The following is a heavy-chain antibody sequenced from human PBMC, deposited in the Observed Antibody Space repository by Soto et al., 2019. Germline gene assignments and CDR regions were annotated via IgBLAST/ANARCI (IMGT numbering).Heavy chain of an antibody. D-gene: IGHD5-18*01. V-gene: IGHV3-23*01. CDR2: VNGNGGST. CDR1: GFTFSAYD. CDR3: RAYTYGQGVDY. Sequence: EVQLLESGGGLVQPGGSLRLSCVASGFTFSAYDMNWVRQAPGKGLEWVSVVNGNGGSTYYADSVKGRFTISRDDSKNTVYLQMNSLRAEDTAVYYCRAYTYGQGVDYWCQGTLVTVSS. J-gene: IGHJ4*02.